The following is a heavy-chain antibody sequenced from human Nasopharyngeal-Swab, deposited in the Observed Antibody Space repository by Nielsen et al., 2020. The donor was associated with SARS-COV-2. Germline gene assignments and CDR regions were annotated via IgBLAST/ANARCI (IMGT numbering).Heavy chain of an antibody. CDR2: IGDKDHNYAT. CDR3: TTDYYFDY. V-gene: IGHV3-73*01. Sequence: GESLKITCAASGFIFSGSAMHWVRQASGKGVEWVGRIGDKDHNYATTYGAAVKGWFTISRDDSKNTAFLQMDSLKTEDTALYYCTTDYYFDYWGQGTLVTVSS. CDR1: GFIFSGSA. J-gene: IGHJ4*02.